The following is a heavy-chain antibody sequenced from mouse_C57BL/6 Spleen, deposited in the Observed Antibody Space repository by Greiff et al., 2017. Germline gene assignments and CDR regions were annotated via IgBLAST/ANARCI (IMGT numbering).Heavy chain of an antibody. CDR2: IYPSDSET. Sequence: QVQLQQPGAELVRPGSSVKLSCKASGYTFTSYWMDWVKQRPGQGLEWIGNIYPSDSETHYNQKFKDKATLTVDKSSSTAYMQLSSLTSEDSAVYYCASHYDYGGGYAMDYWGQGTSVTVSS. CDR3: ASHYDYGGGYAMDY. D-gene: IGHD2-4*01. V-gene: IGHV1-61*01. CDR1: GYTFTSYW. J-gene: IGHJ4*01.